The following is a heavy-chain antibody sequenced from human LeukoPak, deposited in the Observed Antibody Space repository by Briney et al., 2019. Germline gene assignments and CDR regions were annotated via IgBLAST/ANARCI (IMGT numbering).Heavy chain of an antibody. CDR3: ARGGLRVMVYRLYYMDV. CDR2: INPNSGDT. J-gene: IGHJ6*03. CDR1: GYSFTRYY. D-gene: IGHD2-8*01. Sequence: ASVKVSCKASGYSFTRYYMRWVRQAPGQGLEWMGWINPNSGDTKYAQKFQGRVTMTRDTSISTAYMELTRLRSDDTAVYYCARGGLRVMVYRLYYMDVWGKGTTVTVSS. V-gene: IGHV1-2*02.